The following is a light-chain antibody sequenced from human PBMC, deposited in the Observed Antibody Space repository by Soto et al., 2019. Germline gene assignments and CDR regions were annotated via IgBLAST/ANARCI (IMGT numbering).Light chain of an antibody. Sequence: DIVLTQSPGTLSLSPGERATLSCRASQIVGSSHLACYQRKPGQAPRLLIYDSSSRATGIPARFGGSGSGTDFTLTISRLEPGDFAVYYCQQYASSPLLTFGGGTKVEIK. CDR3: QQYASSPLLT. CDR1: QIVGSSH. J-gene: IGKJ4*01. CDR2: DSS. V-gene: IGKV3-20*01.